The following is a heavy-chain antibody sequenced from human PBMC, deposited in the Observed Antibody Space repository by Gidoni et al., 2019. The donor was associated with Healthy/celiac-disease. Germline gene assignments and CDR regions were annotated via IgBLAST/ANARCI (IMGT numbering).Heavy chain of an antibody. CDR3: AKKVDFGVVRGLGY. CDR2: ISGSGGST. Sequence: EVQLLASGGGLVQPGGSLRLSFAASGFPFISHAMSWVRQSPGTGLEWVSAISGSGGSTYYADSVKGRYTISRDNSKNTLYLQMNSLRAEDTAVYYCAKKVDFGVVRGLGYWGQGTLVTVSS. V-gene: IGHV3-23*01. D-gene: IGHD3-3*01. J-gene: IGHJ4*02. CDR1: GFPFISHA.